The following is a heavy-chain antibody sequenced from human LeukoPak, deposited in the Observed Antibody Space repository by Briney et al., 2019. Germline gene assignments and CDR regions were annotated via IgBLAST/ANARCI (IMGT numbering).Heavy chain of an antibody. Sequence: GGSLRLSCAASGFTFNYYALHWVRQAPGKGLEWVASISSEGDDKHYLESVKGRFTISRDNSKNTLYLQMHNPRAEDTAIYYCAKDRTNFFHYLDVWGTGTTVIVSS. V-gene: IGHV3-30-3*01. D-gene: IGHD1-7*01. J-gene: IGHJ6*03. CDR1: GFTFNYYA. CDR2: ISSEGDDK. CDR3: AKDRTNFFHYLDV.